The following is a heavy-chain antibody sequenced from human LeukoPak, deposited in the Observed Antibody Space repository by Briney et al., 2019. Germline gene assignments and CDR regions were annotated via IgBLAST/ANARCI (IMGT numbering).Heavy chain of an antibody. CDR3: ARGRLYGGNPYYLDY. Sequence: ASVKVSCKASGYTFTDFYTHWVRQAPGQGLEWMGWINPDTGGANYAQKFQGRVTMTRDTSISTAYMELSRLTSDDTAVYYCARGRLYGGNPYYLDYWGQGTLVTVSS. J-gene: IGHJ4*02. CDR1: GYTFTDFY. V-gene: IGHV1-2*02. D-gene: IGHD4-23*01. CDR2: INPDTGGA.